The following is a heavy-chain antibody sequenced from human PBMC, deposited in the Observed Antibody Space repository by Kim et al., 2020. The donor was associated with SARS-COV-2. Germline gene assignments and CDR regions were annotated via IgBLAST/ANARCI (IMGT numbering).Heavy chain of an antibody. D-gene: IGHD3-9*01. CDR3: ARQRGEYFDAFDL. Sequence: YGLSPQGQATISVDKSINTAYLHWSSLKDSDTAIYYCARQRGEYFDAFDLWGQGTLVTVSS. J-gene: IGHJ3*01. V-gene: IGHV5-51*06.